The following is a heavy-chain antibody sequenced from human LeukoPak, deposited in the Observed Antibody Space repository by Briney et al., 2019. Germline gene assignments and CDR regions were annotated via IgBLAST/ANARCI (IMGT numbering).Heavy chain of an antibody. CDR3: ARDGRRMGATTYPYYYYYGMDV. D-gene: IGHD1-26*01. CDR1: GYTFTSYG. CDR2: ISAYNGNT. J-gene: IGHJ6*02. V-gene: IGHV1-18*01. Sequence: ASVKVSCKASGYTFTSYGISWVRQAPGQGLEWMGWISAYNGNTNYAQKLQGRVTMTTDTSTSTAYIELRSLRSDDTAVYYCARDGRRMGATTYPYYYYYGMDVWGQGTTVTVSS.